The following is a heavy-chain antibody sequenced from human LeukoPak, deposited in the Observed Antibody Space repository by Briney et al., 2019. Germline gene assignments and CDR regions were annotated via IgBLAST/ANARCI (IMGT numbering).Heavy chain of an antibody. CDR1: GFTFSSYG. Sequence: GGSLRLSCAASGFTFSSYGMHWVRQAPGKGLEWVAVISYDGSNKYYADSVKGRFTISRDNSKNTLYLQMNSLRAEDTAVYYCARDLYSSSWYRDVDYWGQGTLVTVSS. CDR3: ARDLYSSSWYRDVDY. V-gene: IGHV3-30*03. D-gene: IGHD6-13*01. J-gene: IGHJ4*02. CDR2: ISYDGSNK.